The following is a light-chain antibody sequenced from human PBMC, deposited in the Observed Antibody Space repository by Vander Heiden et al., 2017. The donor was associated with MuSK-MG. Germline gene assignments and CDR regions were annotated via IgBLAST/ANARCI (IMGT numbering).Light chain of an antibody. V-gene: IGKV1-39*01. CDR1: QSVSSS. CDR2: TTS. J-gene: IGKJ4*01. Sequence: DIQMTQSPSSLSASVGDRVTITCRASQSVSSSLNWYQQKPGKAPILLIYTTSNFQSGVPSRFSGSRSGTDFTLTISSLQPEDFATYYCQQSYSSPFTFGGGTRVEIK. CDR3: QQSYSSPFT.